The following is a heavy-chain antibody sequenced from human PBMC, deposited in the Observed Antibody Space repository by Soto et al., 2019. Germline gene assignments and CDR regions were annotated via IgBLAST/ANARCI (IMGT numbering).Heavy chain of an antibody. CDR3: ARPRYCSGGSCQLGYYGMDV. Sequence: SVKVSCKASGGTFSSYTISWVRQAPGQGLEWMGRIIPILGIANYAQKFQGRVTITADKSTSTAYMELSSLRSEDTAVYYCARPRYCSGGSCQLGYYGMDVWGQGTTVTVSS. J-gene: IGHJ6*02. CDR2: IIPILGIA. V-gene: IGHV1-69*02. CDR1: GGTFSSYT. D-gene: IGHD2-15*01.